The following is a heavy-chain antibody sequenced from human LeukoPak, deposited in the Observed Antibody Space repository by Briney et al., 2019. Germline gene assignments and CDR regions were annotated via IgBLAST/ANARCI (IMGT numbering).Heavy chain of an antibody. CDR2: IKGDESAR. J-gene: IGHJ4*02. CDR3: ARDVVGSLDY. Sequence: GGSLRLSCAASGFTFSSYWMAWVRQAPGKGLEWVANIKGDESARHQADSVKGRFTISRDNTRNSLYLQMTNLRGDDTAVYYCARDVVGSLDYWGQGTLVTVAS. V-gene: IGHV3-7*01. D-gene: IGHD1-26*01. CDR1: GFTFSSYW.